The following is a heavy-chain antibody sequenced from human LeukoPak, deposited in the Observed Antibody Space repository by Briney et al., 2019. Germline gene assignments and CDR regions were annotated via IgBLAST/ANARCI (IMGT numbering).Heavy chain of an antibody. V-gene: IGHV4-59*08. CDR3: ARLRGAVDY. CDR1: GGSISNYY. J-gene: IGHJ4*02. Sequence: SETLSLTCTVSGGSISNYYWSWIRQPPGKGLEWIGYIYYSGSTNYNPSLKSRVTISVDTSKNQFSLEVTSVTAADTAVYYCARLRGAVDYWGQGTLVTVSS. CDR2: IYYSGST. D-gene: IGHD1-26*01.